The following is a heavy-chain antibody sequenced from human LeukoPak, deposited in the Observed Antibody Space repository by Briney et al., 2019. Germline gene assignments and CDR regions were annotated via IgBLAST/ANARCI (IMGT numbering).Heavy chain of an antibody. CDR2: MNPNSGNT. V-gene: IGHV1-8*01. Sequence: GASVKVSCKASGYSFTSYDINWVRQAAGQGLERMGWMNPNSGNTGYAQRLQGRVSMTMNTSITTAYMELSSLRSEDAAVYYCARALSWTTQSYYYMDVWGKGTTVTVSS. CDR1: GYSFTSYD. J-gene: IGHJ6*03. CDR3: ARALSWTTQSYYYMDV. D-gene: IGHD3/OR15-3a*01.